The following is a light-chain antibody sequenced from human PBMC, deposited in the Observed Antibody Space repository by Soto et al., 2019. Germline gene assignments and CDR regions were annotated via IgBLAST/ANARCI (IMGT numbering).Light chain of an antibody. CDR2: GAS. V-gene: IGKV3-20*01. J-gene: IGKJ1*01. CDR3: QQYGRT. CDR1: QSVSSSY. Sequence: EIVLTQSPCTLSLSPGERATLSCRASQSVSSSYLAWYQQKPGQAPRLLIYGASSRATGIPDRFSGSGSGTDFTLTSSRLEPEDFAVYYCQQYGRTFGQGTKVDIK.